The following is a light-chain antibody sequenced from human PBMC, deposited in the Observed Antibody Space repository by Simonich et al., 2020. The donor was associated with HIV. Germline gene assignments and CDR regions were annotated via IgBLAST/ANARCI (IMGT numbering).Light chain of an antibody. CDR2: GAS. CDR1: QSVSSSY. CDR3: QQYGSSPFT. Sequence: EIVLTQSPGTLSLSPGERATLSCRASQSVSSSYLAWYQQQPGQAPRLLIYGASSRATGIPDRFSGSGSGTDFTLTISRLAPEDFAVYYCQQYGSSPFTFGQGTKLEIK. V-gene: IGKV3-20*01. J-gene: IGKJ2*01.